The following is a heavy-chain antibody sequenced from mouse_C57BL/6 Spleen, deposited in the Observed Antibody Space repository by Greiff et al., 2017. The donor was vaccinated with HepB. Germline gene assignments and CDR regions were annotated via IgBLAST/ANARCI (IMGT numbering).Heavy chain of an antibody. J-gene: IGHJ2*01. CDR3: ARAEGSDYFDY. Sequence: QVQLKESGAELVKPGASVKISCKASGYAFSSYWMNWVKQRPGKGLEWIGQIYPGDGDTNYNGKFKGKATLTADKSSSTAYMQLSSLTSEDSAVYSGARAEGSDYFDYGGQGTTLTVSS. D-gene: IGHD1-1*01. CDR2: IYPGDGDT. CDR1: GYAFSSYW. V-gene: IGHV1-80*01.